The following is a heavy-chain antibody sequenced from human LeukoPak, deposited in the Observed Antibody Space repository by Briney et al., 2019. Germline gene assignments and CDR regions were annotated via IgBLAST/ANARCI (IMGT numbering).Heavy chain of an antibody. V-gene: IGHV4-34*01. CDR2: INHSGST. J-gene: IGHJ5*02. CDR1: GGSISSYY. CDR3: ASIGALSRGIVVVP. D-gene: IGHD3-22*01. Sequence: SETLSLTCTVSGGSISSYYWSWIRQPPGKGLEWIGEINHSGSTNYNPSLKSRVTISVDTSKNQFSLKLSSVTAADTAVYYCASIGALSRGIVVVPWGKGTLVTVSS.